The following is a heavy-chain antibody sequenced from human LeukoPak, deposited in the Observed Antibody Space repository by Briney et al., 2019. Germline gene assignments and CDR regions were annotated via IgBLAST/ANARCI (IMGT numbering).Heavy chain of an antibody. J-gene: IGHJ6*02. V-gene: IGHV4-4*07. D-gene: IGHD2-2*01. CDR3: ARECFSSICPYNNMDV. Sequence: SETLSLTCTVSGGSISSSYWTWIRQPAGKGLEWIGRIYSSGSTNYNPSLKSRLTMSVDTSRNQFSLKLNSVTAADTAVYYCARECFSSICPYNNMDVWGQGTTVTVSS. CDR1: GGSISSSY. CDR2: IYSSGST.